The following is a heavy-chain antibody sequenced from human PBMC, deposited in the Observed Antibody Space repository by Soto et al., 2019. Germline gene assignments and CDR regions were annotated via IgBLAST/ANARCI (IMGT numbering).Heavy chain of an antibody. CDR1: GGSVSSGNYF. J-gene: IGHJ6*02. Sequence: SETLSLTCTVSGGSVSSGNYFWSWIRQPPGKGLEWSGYIQSSGSTNYNPSLKSRVTISVDTSRNQFSLKLTSVTAAYTAVYYCAILTKPTAVTTAFRGGYGLDVWGQGTTVTVSS. V-gene: IGHV4-61*01. CDR2: IQSSGST. CDR3: AILTKPTAVTTAFRGGYGLDV. D-gene: IGHD4-17*01.